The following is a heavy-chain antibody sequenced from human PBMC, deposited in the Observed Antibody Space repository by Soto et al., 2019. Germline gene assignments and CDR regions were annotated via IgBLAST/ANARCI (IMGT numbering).Heavy chain of an antibody. Sequence: GGSLRLSCAASGFTFSNAWMSWVRQAPGKGLERVGRIKSKTDGGTTDYAAPVKGRFTISRDDSKNTLYLQMNSLKTEDTAVYYCTTAVRNGLRLFSRGRQWLDVGYWGQGTLVTVSS. CDR1: GFTFSNAW. CDR2: IKSKTDGGTT. D-gene: IGHD5-12*01. V-gene: IGHV3-15*01. J-gene: IGHJ4*02. CDR3: TTAVRNGLRLFSRGRQWLDVGY.